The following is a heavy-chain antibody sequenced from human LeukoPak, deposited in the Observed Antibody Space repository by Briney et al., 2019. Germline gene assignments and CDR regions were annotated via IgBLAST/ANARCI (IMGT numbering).Heavy chain of an antibody. V-gene: IGHV4-59*01. CDR3: ARIDPHYYDSSLDAFDI. CDR1: GGSISSNY. Sequence: SETLSLTCTVSGGSISSNYWSWIRQPPGKGLEWIGYIYYSGSTNYNPSLKSRVTISVDTSKNQFSLKLSSVTAADTAVYYCARIDPHYYDSSLDAFDIWGQGTMVTVSS. CDR2: IYYSGST. J-gene: IGHJ3*02. D-gene: IGHD3-22*01.